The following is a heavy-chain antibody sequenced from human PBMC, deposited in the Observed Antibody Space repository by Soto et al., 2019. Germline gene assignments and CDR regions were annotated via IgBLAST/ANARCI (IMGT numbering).Heavy chain of an antibody. J-gene: IGHJ4*02. CDR3: ARGYCSGGSCHFDY. CDR2: IIPIFGTT. V-gene: IGHV1-69*13. CDR1: GGTFSSYA. D-gene: IGHD2-15*01. Sequence: GASVKVSCKASGGTFSSYAISWVRQAPGQGLEWMGGIIPIFGTTNYAQKFQGRVTITADESTSTAYMELSSLRSDDTAVYYCARGYCSGGSCHFDYWGQGTLVTVSS.